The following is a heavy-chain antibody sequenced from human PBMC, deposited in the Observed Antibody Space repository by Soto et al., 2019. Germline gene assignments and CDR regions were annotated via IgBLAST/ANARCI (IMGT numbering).Heavy chain of an antibody. V-gene: IGHV4-30-4*01. D-gene: IGHD6-13*01. J-gene: IGHJ4*02. CDR3: ARGYATSWYTYYFDY. CDR1: GGSISSGDYY. Sequence: SETLSLTCTVSGGSISSGDYYWSWIRQPPGKGLEWIGYIYYSGSTYYNPSLKSRVTISVDTTKNQLSLKLTSVTAADTAVYHCARGYATSWYTYYFDYWGQGALVTVSS. CDR2: IYYSGST.